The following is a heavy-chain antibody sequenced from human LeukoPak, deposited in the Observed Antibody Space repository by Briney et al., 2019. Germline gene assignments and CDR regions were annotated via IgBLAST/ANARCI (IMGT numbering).Heavy chain of an antibody. CDR1: GVSVSSYY. D-gene: IGHD3-3*01. Sequence: PPETLSLTCTVSGVSVSSYYWSWIRQPPGKGLEWIGCLYHSGSTDYSPSLKSRVTISVDTSKNQFSLKLRSVTAADTAVYYCARHGGSGSFDLWGQGTLVTVSS. CDR2: LYHSGST. V-gene: IGHV4-59*08. CDR3: ARHGGSGSFDL. J-gene: IGHJ4*02.